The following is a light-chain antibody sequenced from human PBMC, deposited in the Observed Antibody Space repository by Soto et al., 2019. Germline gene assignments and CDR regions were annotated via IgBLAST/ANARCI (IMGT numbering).Light chain of an antibody. CDR3: LLDFSYFWA. CDR1: QSISNW. CDR2: KAA. V-gene: IGKV1-5*03. Sequence: DIQMTQSPSPLSASVGDRVTIACRASQSISNWLAWYQQRPGKAPKLLIYKAANLADEVPSRFSGSGSGTDFTLTISSLQPEDVATYYCLLDFSYFWALGQGTKVDIK. J-gene: IGKJ1*01.